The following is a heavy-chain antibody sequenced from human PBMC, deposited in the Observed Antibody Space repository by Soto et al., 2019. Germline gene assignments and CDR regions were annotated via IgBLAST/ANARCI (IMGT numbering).Heavy chain of an antibody. CDR3: VRGGGYDAFDH. CDR1: GASISYGGFS. V-gene: IGHV4-30-2*06. CDR2: INHFEST. J-gene: IGHJ4*02. Sequence: QLQLQESGSGVVRTSETLSLTCTVFGASISYGGFSWSWIRQSPGKGLEWIGYINHFESTYFHPSFKSRLYMSIDRSMNMFSLNLSSVTAADMAVYYCVRGGGYDAFDHWGQGVPVTVSS. D-gene: IGHD5-12*01.